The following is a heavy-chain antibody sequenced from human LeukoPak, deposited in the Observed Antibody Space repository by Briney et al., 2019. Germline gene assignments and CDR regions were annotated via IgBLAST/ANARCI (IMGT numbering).Heavy chain of an antibody. D-gene: IGHD5-18*01. V-gene: IGHV1-46*01. CDR1: GYTFTGNY. Sequence: ASVKVSCKASGYTFTGNYMHWVRQAPGQGPEWMGVISPSGGSTTYAQKFQGRVTLTRDMSTSTDYLELSSLRSEDTAVYYCARARATAMEDNWFDPWGQGTLVTVSS. CDR3: ARARATAMEDNWFDP. J-gene: IGHJ5*02. CDR2: ISPSGGST.